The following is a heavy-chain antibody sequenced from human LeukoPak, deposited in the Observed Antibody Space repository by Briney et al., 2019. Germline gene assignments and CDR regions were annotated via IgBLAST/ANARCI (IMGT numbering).Heavy chain of an antibody. CDR2: INVHKGNT. Sequence: ASVKVSCKDSGNIFNTYGFSWVRQAPGQGLEWIGWINVHKGNTNYAQKFQGRVTMTADTSTSTVYMELRSLTPDDTAVYYCAREEYLSGSYVDDWGQGTLVTVSS. CDR3: AREEYLSGSYVDD. CDR1: GNIFNTYG. D-gene: IGHD3-10*01. V-gene: IGHV1-18*01. J-gene: IGHJ4*02.